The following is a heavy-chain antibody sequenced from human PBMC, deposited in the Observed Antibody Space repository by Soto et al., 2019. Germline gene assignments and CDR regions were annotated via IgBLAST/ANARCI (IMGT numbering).Heavy chain of an antibody. CDR1: GYTFTSYG. Sequence: ASVKVSCKASGYTFTSYGISWVRQAPGQGLEWMGWISAYNGNTNYAQKLQGRVTMTTDTSTSTAYMELRSLRSDDTAVYYCARSLINYDIVTGLENFDYWGQGTLVTVSS. CDR3: ARSLINYDIVTGLENFDY. V-gene: IGHV1-18*01. CDR2: ISAYNGNT. D-gene: IGHD3-9*01. J-gene: IGHJ4*02.